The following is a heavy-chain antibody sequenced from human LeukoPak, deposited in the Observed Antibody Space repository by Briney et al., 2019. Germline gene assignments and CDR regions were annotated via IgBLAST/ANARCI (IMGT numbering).Heavy chain of an antibody. CDR2: LYTSGSI. J-gene: IGHJ4*02. D-gene: IGHD7-27*01. CDR1: GASISNYY. Sequence: SETLSLTCTVSGASISNYYWSWIRQPAGKGLEWIGRLYTSGSINFNPSLKSRITMSVDTSKNQSSLRLSSVTAADTAVYYCAGATWGSGYFDYWGQGTLVTVSS. V-gene: IGHV4-4*07. CDR3: AGATWGSGYFDY.